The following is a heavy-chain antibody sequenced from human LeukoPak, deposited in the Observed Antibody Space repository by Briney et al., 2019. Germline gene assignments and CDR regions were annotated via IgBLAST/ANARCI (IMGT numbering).Heavy chain of an antibody. D-gene: IGHD2-2*01. CDR3: ARGPSYPSSTYYYYYGMDV. V-gene: IGHV4-59*01. J-gene: IGHJ6*02. CDR1: RGSISSYH. Sequence: SETLSLTCTVSRGSISSYHWSWIRQPPGKGLEWIGYIYDSGSTSYNPSLKSRVTISLDTSKNQFSLKLSSVTAADTAVYYCARGPSYPSSTYYYYYGMDVWGQGPTVTVSS. CDR2: IYDSGST.